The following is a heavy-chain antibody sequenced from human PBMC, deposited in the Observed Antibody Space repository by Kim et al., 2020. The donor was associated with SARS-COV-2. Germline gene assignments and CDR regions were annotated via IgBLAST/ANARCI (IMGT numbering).Heavy chain of an antibody. CDR2: INHSGST. CDR1: GGSFSGYY. V-gene: IGHV4-34*01. J-gene: IGHJ1*01. Sequence: SETLSLTCAVYGGSFSGYYWSWIRQPPGKGLEWIGEINHSGSTNYNPSLKSRVTISVDTSKNQFSLKLSSVTAADTAVYYCARVLTMVRGVNRSEYFQHWGQGTLVTVSS. CDR3: ARVLTMVRGVNRSEYFQH. D-gene: IGHD3-10*01.